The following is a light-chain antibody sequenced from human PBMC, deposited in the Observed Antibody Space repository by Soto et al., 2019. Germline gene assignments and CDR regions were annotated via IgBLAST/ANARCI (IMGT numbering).Light chain of an antibody. CDR3: QQYNSDSNS. CDR1: RSISSW. V-gene: IGKV1-5*03. J-gene: IGKJ2*01. Sequence: DIQMTQSPSTLSASVGDSVTITCRASRSISSWVAWYQQKPGKAPKLLIYLASTLESGVPSRFSGSGSGTEFTLSMRSLQPDDFATFYCQQYNSDSNSFGQGTKLEI. CDR2: LAS.